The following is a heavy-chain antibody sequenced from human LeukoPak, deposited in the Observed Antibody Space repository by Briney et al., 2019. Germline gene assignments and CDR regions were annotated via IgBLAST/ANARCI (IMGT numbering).Heavy chain of an antibody. D-gene: IGHD1-26*01. CDR3: AKVRGRGVGARSGYFDY. Sequence: PGGSLRLSCAASGFTFSSYAMSWVRQAPGKGLEWVSAISGSGGSTYYADSVKGRFTISRDNSKNTLYLQMNSLRAEDTAVYYCAKVRGRGVGARSGYFDYWGQGTLVTVSS. CDR2: ISGSGGST. V-gene: IGHV3-23*01. J-gene: IGHJ4*02. CDR1: GFTFSSYA.